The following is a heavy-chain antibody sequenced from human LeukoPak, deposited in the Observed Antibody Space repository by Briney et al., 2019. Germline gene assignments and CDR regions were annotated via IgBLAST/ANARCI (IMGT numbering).Heavy chain of an antibody. D-gene: IGHD3-3*01. Sequence: SGRSLRLSCAASGFTFSSYAMSWVRQAPGKGLEWVSAISLNGGSTYYADSVKGRFTISRDTSKNTLYLQLNSLRAEDTAIYYCAAAYFGVDQYYYGMDVWGQGTTVTVSS. CDR2: ISLNGGST. CDR3: AAAYFGVDQYYYGMDV. J-gene: IGHJ6*02. V-gene: IGHV3-23*01. CDR1: GFTFSSYA.